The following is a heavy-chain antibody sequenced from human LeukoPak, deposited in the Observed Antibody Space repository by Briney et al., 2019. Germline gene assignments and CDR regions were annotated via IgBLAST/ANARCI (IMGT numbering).Heavy chain of an antibody. CDR2: IRYDGSNK. V-gene: IGHV3-30*02. Sequence: GGSLRLSCAASGSTFSSYGMHWVRQAPGKGLEWVAFIRYDGSNKYYADSVKGRFTISRDNSKNTLYLQMNSLRAEDTAVYYCAKDRLAVDCSSTSCYDFDYWGQGTLVTVSS. J-gene: IGHJ4*02. D-gene: IGHD2-2*01. CDR1: GSTFSSYG. CDR3: AKDRLAVDCSSTSCYDFDY.